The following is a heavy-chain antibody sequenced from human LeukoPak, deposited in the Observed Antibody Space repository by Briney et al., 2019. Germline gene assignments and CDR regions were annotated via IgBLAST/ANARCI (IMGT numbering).Heavy chain of an antibody. V-gene: IGHV3-11*01. CDR1: GFTFSDYY. D-gene: IGHD3-22*01. J-gene: IGHJ5*02. CDR2: ISSSGSTI. CDR3: ARGQYYYDSSGYYNWFDP. Sequence: GGSLRLSCAAAGFTFSDYYMSWFRQAPGKGLDWVSYISSSGSTIYYADSVKGRFTISRDNAKNSLYLQMNSLRAEDTAVYYCARGQYYYDSSGYYNWFDPWGQGTLVTVSS.